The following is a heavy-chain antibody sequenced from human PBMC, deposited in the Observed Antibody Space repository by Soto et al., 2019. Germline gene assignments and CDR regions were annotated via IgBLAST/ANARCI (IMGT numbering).Heavy chain of an antibody. CDR1: GGSISSSSYY. Sequence: SETLSLTCTVSGGSISSSSYYWVWIRQPPGKGLEWIGSIYYSGSTYHNPSLKSRVTISVDTSKNQFSLKLSSVTAADTAVYYCARRRYNWHDDSSNWFDPWGQGTLVTVSS. D-gene: IGHD1-1*01. J-gene: IGHJ5*02. CDR2: IYYSGST. CDR3: ARRRYNWHDDSSNWFDP. V-gene: IGHV4-39*01.